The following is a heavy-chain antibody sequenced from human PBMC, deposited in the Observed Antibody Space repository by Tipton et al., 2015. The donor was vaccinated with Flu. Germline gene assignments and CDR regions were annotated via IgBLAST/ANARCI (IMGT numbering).Heavy chain of an antibody. Sequence: TLSLTCTISGGSFSAYYWSWIRQSPGEGLEWIGEVNHSGGTNYNPSLKGRVTISLDTSKNHFSLELSSVTAADTAVYYCAGTMLVTPDAFDVWGQGTMVTVSS. CDR3: AGTMLVTPDAFDV. V-gene: IGHV4-34*01. CDR2: VNHSGGT. J-gene: IGHJ3*01. CDR1: GGSFSAYY. D-gene: IGHD4-23*01.